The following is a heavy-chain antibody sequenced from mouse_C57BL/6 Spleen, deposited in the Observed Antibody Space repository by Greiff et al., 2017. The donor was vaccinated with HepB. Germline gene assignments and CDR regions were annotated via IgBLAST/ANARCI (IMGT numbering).Heavy chain of an antibody. CDR2: INPNNGGT. Sequence: EVQLQQSGPELVKPGASVKISCKASGYTFTDYYMNWVKQSHGKSLEWIGDINPNNGGTSYNQKFKGKATLTVDKSSSTAYMELRSLTSEDSAVYYCARGKRSGYFAYWGQGTLVTVSA. D-gene: IGHD3-2*02. CDR3: ARGKRSGYFAY. V-gene: IGHV1-26*01. J-gene: IGHJ3*01. CDR1: GYTFTDYY.